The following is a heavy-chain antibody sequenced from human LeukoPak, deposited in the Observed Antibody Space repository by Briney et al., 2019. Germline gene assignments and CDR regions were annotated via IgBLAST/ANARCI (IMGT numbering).Heavy chain of an antibody. J-gene: IGHJ4*02. CDR2: IHPSGST. CDR3: ARGLDTYKSGVD. D-gene: IGHD1-26*01. Sequence: SETLSLTCAVYGGSFSGYYCTWIRQAPGKGLEWIGEIHPSGSTNYNPSLMSRVSLSLDTSKNQFSPRLSSVTAADTAVYFCARGLDTYKSGVDWGQGTLVTVSS. CDR1: GGSFSGYY. V-gene: IGHV4-34*01.